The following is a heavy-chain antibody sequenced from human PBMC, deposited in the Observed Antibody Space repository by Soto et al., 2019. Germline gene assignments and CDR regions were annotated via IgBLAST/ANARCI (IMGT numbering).Heavy chain of an antibody. J-gene: IGHJ6*02. CDR2: IYYRGST. CDR3: ARLHGYCIRSSCYGHDAIDV. V-gene: IGHV4-39*01. D-gene: IGHD2-2*01. CDR1: SASISSSSYT. Sequence: QLQLQESGPGLVKPSETLSLTCTVSSASISSSSYTWGWIRQPPGKGLEWIGSIYYRGSTYYNPSLNSRVTGSVDASKTQFSVKVTSVTDADTAVYYCARLHGYCIRSSCYGHDAIDVWGQGTTVTVSS.